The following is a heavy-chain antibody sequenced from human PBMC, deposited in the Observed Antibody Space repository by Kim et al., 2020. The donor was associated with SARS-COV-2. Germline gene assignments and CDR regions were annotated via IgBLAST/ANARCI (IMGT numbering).Heavy chain of an antibody. J-gene: IGHJ6*02. V-gene: IGHV1-46*01. CDR1: GYTFTSYY. D-gene: IGHD1-26*01. CDR3: ARDLSRFVDLWGIVGASPLASGMDV. CDR2: INPSGGST. Sequence: ASVKVSCKASGYTFTSYYMHWVRQAPGQGLEWMGIINPSGGSTSYAQKFQGRVTMTWDTSTSTVYMELSSLRSEDTAVYYCARDLSRFVDLWGIVGASPLASGMDVWGQGTTVTVSS.